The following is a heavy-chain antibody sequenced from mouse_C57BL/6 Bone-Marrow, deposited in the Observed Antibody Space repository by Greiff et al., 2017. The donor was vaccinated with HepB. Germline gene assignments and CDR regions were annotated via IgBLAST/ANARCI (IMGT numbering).Heavy chain of an antibody. CDR3: ARRGLRRGGMDY. D-gene: IGHD2-12*01. Sequence: EVKLVESGGGLVKPGGSLKLSCAASGFTFSSYTMSWVRQTPEKRLEWVATISGGGGNTYYPDSVKGRFTISRDNAKNTLYLQMSSRRSEDTALYYCARRGLRRGGMDYWGQGTSVTVSS. CDR2: ISGGGGNT. J-gene: IGHJ4*01. V-gene: IGHV5-9*01. CDR1: GFTFSSYT.